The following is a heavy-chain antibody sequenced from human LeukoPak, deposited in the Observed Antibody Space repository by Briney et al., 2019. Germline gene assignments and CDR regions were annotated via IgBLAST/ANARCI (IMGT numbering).Heavy chain of an antibody. CDR2: INPNSGGT. CDR3: ARVATIRKYYFDY. J-gene: IGHJ4*02. V-gene: IGHV1-2*02. Sequence: ASVKVSCKASGYTFTGYYMHWVRQAPGQGLEWMGWINPNSGGTNYAQKFQGRVTMTRDTSISTVYMELSRLRSDDTAVYYCARVATIRKYYFDYWGQGTLVTVSS. CDR1: GYTFTGYY. D-gene: IGHD5-24*01.